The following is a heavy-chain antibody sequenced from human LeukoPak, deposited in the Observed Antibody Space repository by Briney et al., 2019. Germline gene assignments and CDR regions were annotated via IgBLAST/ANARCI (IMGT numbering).Heavy chain of an antibody. D-gene: IGHD1-26*01. CDR1: GFSFSSYN. CDR3: ARDPYSGTYGDTYYYYMDV. CDR2: ITSSSTYT. Sequence: GGSLRLSCAASGFSFSSYNMNWVRQTPGKGLEWVSSITSSSTYTFYADSVKGRFTISRDNARNSLYLQMNSLRAEDTAVYYCARDPYSGTYGDTYYYYMDVWGKGTTVTVSS. V-gene: IGHV3-21*01. J-gene: IGHJ6*03.